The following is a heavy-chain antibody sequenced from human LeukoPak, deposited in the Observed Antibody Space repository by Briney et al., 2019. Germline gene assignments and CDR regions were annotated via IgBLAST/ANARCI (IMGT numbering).Heavy chain of an antibody. J-gene: IGHJ5*02. CDR1: GYTFTGYY. D-gene: IGHD2-2*01. V-gene: IGHV1-2*02. CDR2: INPNSGGT. CDR3: ARDSGENIVVVPAALGDP. Sequence: ASVKVSCKASGYTFTGYYMHWVRQAPGQGLEWMGWINPNSGGTNYAQKFQGRVTMTRDTSISTAYMELSRLRSDDTAVYYCARDSGENIVVVPAALGDPWGQGTLVTVSS.